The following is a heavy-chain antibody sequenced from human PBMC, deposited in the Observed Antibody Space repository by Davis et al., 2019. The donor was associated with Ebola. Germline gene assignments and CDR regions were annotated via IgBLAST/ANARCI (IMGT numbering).Heavy chain of an antibody. CDR3: ARESGWFDY. V-gene: IGHV3-21*06. D-gene: IGHD6-19*01. CDR1: GFAFSSYN. J-gene: IGHJ4*02. CDR2: ISTGGGYI. Sequence: GESLKISCEASGFAFSSYNMNWVRQAPGKGLEWVTSISTGGGYIYYADSIKGRFTISRDNAKSALFLQMNSLRAEDTAVYYCARESGWFDYWGRGTVVAVS.